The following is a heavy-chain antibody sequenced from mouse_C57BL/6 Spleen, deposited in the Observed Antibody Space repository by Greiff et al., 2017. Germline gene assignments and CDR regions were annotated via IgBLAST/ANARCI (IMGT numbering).Heavy chain of an antibody. V-gene: IGHV1-15*01. Sequence: QVQLQQSGAELVRPGASVTLSCKASGYTFTDYEMHWVKQPPLHGLEWIGAIDPDTGGTAYNQKFKGKAILTADKSSSTAYMELRSLTSEASAVYYCTDYYGSSFDYWGQGTTLTVSS. CDR2: IDPDTGGT. D-gene: IGHD1-1*01. CDR3: TDYYGSSFDY. J-gene: IGHJ2*01. CDR1: GYTFTDYE.